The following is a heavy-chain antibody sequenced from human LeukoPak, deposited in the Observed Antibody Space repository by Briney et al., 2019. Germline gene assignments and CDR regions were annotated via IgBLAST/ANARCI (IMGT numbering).Heavy chain of an antibody. J-gene: IGHJ4*02. D-gene: IGHD6-13*01. Sequence: SETLSLTCTVSGGSITSYYWSWIREPPGKGLEWIGYLFHSGTRRYNPSLKSRVTISADTTKNQIFLTLNSTTAADTAVYYCARRRGWKQQLVYFDYWGQGTLATVSS. CDR2: LFHSGTR. V-gene: IGHV4-59*08. CDR3: ARRRGWKQQLVYFDY. CDR1: GGSITSYY.